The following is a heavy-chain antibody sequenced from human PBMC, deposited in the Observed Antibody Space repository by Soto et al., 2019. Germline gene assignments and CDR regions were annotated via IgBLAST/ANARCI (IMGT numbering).Heavy chain of an antibody. Sequence: PSETLSLTCTVSGGSVTNSSYYWGWIRQSPGKGLEWIGSVYYRGRSYSKSSVKSRVTISVDTSKNQFSLNLNSVTASDTAVYFCVSQRSTVITQVYFHYWGPGALVPVYS. CDR1: GGSVTNSSYY. CDR2: VYYRGRS. V-gene: IGHV4-39*01. D-gene: IGHD1-20*01. J-gene: IGHJ4*02. CDR3: VSQRSTVITQVYFHY.